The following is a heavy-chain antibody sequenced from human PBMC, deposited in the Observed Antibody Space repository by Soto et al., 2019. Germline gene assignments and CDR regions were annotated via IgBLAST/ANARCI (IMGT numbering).Heavy chain of an antibody. CDR3: AHRLPHRIAAAGLRFDP. J-gene: IGHJ5*02. CDR1: GFSLSTSGVG. D-gene: IGHD6-13*01. V-gene: IGHV2-5*01. Sequence: SGPTLVNPTQTLTLTCTFSGFSLSTSGVGVGWIRQPPGKALEWLALIYWNDDKRYSPSLKSRLTITKDTSKNQVVLTMTNMDPVDTATYYCAHRLPHRIAAAGLRFDPWGQGTLVTVSS. CDR2: IYWNDDK.